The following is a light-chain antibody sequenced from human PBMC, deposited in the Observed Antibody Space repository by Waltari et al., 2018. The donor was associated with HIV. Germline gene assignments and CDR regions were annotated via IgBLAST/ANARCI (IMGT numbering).Light chain of an antibody. CDR3: CSYVSNVI. V-gene: IGLV2-23*02. Sequence: QSALTQPASVSGSPGQSITISCTRTSSDVATYKLVSWYQQHPGKAPKLMIYEVSKRASGVSVRFSGSKCGDTASLTISGLQAEVEADYYCCSYVSNVIFGGGTKLTVL. J-gene: IGLJ2*01. CDR2: EVS. CDR1: SSDVATYKL.